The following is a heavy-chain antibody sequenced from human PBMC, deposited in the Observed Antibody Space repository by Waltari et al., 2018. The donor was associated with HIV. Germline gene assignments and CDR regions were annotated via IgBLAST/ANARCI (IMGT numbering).Heavy chain of an antibody. D-gene: IGHD5-18*01. CDR2: ASRSGST. J-gene: IGHJ4*02. CDR1: GYSISSDYY. Sequence: QVQLHESGPGMVKPSEILSLTCAVSGYSISSDYYWGWIRQPPGKGLEWIGSASRSGSTYYSPSLKSRVTISLDTSKNQFSLKLNSVAAADTAVYYCGSGSRRGHSHGIDYWGQGTLVTVSS. CDR3: GSGSRRGHSHGIDY. V-gene: IGHV4-38-2*01.